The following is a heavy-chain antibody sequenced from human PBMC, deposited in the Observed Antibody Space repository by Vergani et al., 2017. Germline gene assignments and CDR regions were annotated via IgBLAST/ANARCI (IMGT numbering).Heavy chain of an antibody. D-gene: IGHD6-19*01. CDR2: ISYDGSNK. CDR3: ARDQSTGWYSSGWYDWYFDL. V-gene: IGHV3-30-3*01. J-gene: IGHJ2*01. Sequence: QVQLVESGGGVVQPGRSLRLSCAASGFTFSSYAMHWVRQAPGKGLEWVAVISYDGSNKYYADSVKGRFTISSDNSKNTLYLQMNSLRAEDTAVYYCARDQSTGWYSSGWYDWYFDLWGRGTLVTVSS. CDR1: GFTFSSYA.